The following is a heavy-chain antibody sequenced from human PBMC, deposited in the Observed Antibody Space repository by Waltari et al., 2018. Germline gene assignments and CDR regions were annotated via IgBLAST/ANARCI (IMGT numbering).Heavy chain of an antibody. D-gene: IGHD3-3*01. CDR1: GFTFSDYY. J-gene: IGHJ4*02. Sequence: AASGFTFSDYYMSWIRQAPGKGLEWVSYISSSGSTIYYADSVKGRFTISRDNAKNSLYLQMNSLRADDTAVYYCARGDFWSGYYNSYWGQGTLVTVSS. CDR2: ISSSGSTI. V-gene: IGHV3-11*01. CDR3: ARGDFWSGYYNSY.